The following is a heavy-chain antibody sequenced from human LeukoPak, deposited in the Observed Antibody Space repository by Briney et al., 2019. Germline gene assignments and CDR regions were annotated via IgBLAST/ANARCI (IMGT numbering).Heavy chain of an antibody. CDR2: LDTTGAAT. Sequence: GGSLRLSCAASGFTFSSKGMSWVRQAPGKGLEWVSALDTTGAATYYADSVKGRFTISRDNSRNTVYMQMDSLRAEDAAIYYCAGDRNSDWYSPLDYWGQGSQVTVSP. V-gene: IGHV3-23*01. CDR3: AGDRNSDWYSPLDY. J-gene: IGHJ4*02. D-gene: IGHD6-19*01. CDR1: GFTFSSKG.